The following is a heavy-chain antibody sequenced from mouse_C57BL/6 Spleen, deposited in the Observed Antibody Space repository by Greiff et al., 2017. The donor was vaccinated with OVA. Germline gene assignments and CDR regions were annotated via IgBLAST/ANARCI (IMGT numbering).Heavy chain of an antibody. CDR2: IWTGGGT. D-gene: IGHD2-4*01. Sequence: VMLVESGPGLVAPSQSLSITCTVSGFSLTSYAISWVRQPPGKGLEWLGVIWTGGGTNYNSALKSRLSISKDNSKSQVFLKMNSLQTDDTARYYCARKGGRLRGYAMDYWGQGTSVTVSS. V-gene: IGHV2-9-1*01. CDR3: ARKGGRLRGYAMDY. J-gene: IGHJ4*01. CDR1: GFSLTSYA.